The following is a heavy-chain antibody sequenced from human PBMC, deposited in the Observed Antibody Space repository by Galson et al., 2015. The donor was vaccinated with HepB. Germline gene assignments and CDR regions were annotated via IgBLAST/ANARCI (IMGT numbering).Heavy chain of an antibody. V-gene: IGHV4-39*01. CDR1: GGSISSSSYY. CDR2: IYYSGST. CDR3: ARLQDYYGMDV. Sequence: SETLSLTCTVSGGSISSSSYYWGWIRQPPGKGLEWIGSIYYSGSTYYNLSLKSRVTISVDTSKNQFSLKLSSVTAADTAVYYCARLQDYYGMDVWGQGTTVTVSS. J-gene: IGHJ6*02.